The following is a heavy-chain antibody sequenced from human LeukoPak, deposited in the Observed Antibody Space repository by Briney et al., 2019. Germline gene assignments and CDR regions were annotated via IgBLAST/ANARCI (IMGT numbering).Heavy chain of an antibody. CDR2: IYPGDSDT. V-gene: IGHV5-51*01. Sequence: GESLKISCKGSGYSFASYWIAWVRQMPGKGLEWMGIIYPGDSDTRYSPSFQGQVTISADKSISTAYLQWSSLKASDTAMYYCAGVRELFGFSFDIWGQGTMVTVSS. CDR3: AGVRELFGFSFDI. D-gene: IGHD3-10*01. J-gene: IGHJ3*02. CDR1: GYSFASYW.